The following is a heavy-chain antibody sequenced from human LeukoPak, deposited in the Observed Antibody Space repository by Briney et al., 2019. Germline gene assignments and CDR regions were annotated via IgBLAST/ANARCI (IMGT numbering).Heavy chain of an antibody. D-gene: IGHD6-13*01. CDR3: ARMGPSSSWYTSFYPYYYYYYMDV. V-gene: IGHV3-7*01. J-gene: IGHJ6*03. CDR2: IKQDGSEK. CDR1: GFTFSSYW. Sequence: PGGSLRLSCAASGFTFSSYWMSWVRQAPGKGLDWVANIKQDGSEKYYVDSVKGRFTISRDNSKNTLYLQMGSLRAEDMAVYYCARMGPSSSWYTSFYPYYYYYYMDVWGKGTTVTISS.